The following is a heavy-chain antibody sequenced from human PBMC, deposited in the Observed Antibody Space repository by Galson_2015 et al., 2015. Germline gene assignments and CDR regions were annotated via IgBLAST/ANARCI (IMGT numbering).Heavy chain of an antibody. CDR2: ISGSGGST. D-gene: IGHD6-13*01. CDR3: AKFRAVWVFSDY. V-gene: IGHV3-23*01. Sequence: SLRLSCAASGFTFSNYAMSWVRQAPGKGLEWVSAISGSGGSTYYADSVKGRSTISRDNSKNTLYLQMNSLRAEDTAVYFCAKFRAVWVFSDYWGQGTLVTVSS. CDR1: GFTFSNYA. J-gene: IGHJ4*02.